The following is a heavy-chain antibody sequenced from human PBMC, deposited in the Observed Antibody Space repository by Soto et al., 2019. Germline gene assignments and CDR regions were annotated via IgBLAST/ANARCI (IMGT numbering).Heavy chain of an antibody. Sequence: GGSLRLSCAASGFTFSDYYMSLIRQAPGKGLEWVSYISSSGSTIYYADSVKSRFTISRDNAKNSLYLQMNSLRAEDTAVYYCARDFTYYYDSSGYSGYWGQGTLVTVSS. CDR2: ISSSGSTI. CDR3: ARDFTYYYDSSGYSGY. D-gene: IGHD3-22*01. J-gene: IGHJ4*02. V-gene: IGHV3-11*01. CDR1: GFTFSDYY.